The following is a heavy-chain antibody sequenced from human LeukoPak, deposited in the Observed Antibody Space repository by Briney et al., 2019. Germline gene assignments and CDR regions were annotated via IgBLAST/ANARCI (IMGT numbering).Heavy chain of an antibody. Sequence: PSETLSLTCTVSGGSISSSNWWSWVRQPPGKGLEWIGEIYHSGSTNYNPSLKSRVTISVDKSKNQFSLKLSSVTAADTAVYYCARDSGSYFLGGGPIDYWGQGTLVTVSS. CDR3: ARDSGSYFLGGGPIDY. J-gene: IGHJ4*02. D-gene: IGHD1-26*01. V-gene: IGHV4-4*02. CDR2: IYHSGST. CDR1: GGSISSSNW.